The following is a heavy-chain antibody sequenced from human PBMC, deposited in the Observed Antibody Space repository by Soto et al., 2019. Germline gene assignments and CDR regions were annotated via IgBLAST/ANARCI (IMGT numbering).Heavy chain of an antibody. D-gene: IGHD6-19*01. V-gene: IGHV3-30*18. Sequence: QVQLVESGGGVVQPGRSLRLSCAASGFTFSSFGMHWVRQAPGKGLEWVASISYDGVNIYYADSVKGRFTISRDNSKDTIQLQMNSMRAEDTAVYFCTKARLFGSAWYVEYFDSWGLGTLVTVSS. CDR1: GFTFSSFG. CDR3: TKARLFGSAWYVEYFDS. CDR2: ISYDGVNI. J-gene: IGHJ4*02.